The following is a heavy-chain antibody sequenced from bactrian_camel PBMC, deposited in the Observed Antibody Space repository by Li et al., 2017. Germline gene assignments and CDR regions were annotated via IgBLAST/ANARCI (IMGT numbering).Heavy chain of an antibody. CDR3: AADDFRYSGSLCTRLRPSPNIGY. CDR1: GDTYSTYW. V-gene: IGHV3S1*01. Sequence: VQLVESGGGSVQAGGSLTLSCQASGDTYSTYWTAWFRQAPGKERERVAQISTGGGSTYYADSVKGRFTISEDNAKNTLYLQMNSLKPEDTAMYYCAADDFRYSGSLCTRLRPSPNIGYWGQGTQVTVS. CDR2: ISTGGGST. J-gene: IGHJ6*01. D-gene: IGHD3*01.